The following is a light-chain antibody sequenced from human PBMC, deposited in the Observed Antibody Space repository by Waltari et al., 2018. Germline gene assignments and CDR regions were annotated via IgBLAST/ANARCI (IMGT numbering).Light chain of an antibody. CDR3: QQYYTTPLT. V-gene: IGKV4-1*01. CDR2: WAS. J-gene: IGKJ3*01. Sequence: DIVMTQSPDSLAVSLGGRATINCKSSRSLLYTSIDKSYLAWYQQKPGQPPKLLIYWASTRESGVPDRFSGSGSGTDFTLTISSLQAEDVAVYYCQQYYTTPLTCGPGTTVDIK. CDR1: RSLLYTSIDKSY.